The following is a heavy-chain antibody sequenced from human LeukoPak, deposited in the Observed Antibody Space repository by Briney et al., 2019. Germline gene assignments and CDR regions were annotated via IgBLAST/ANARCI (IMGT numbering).Heavy chain of an antibody. D-gene: IGHD3-9*01. J-gene: IGHJ4*02. CDR3: AGGCKFRYLDWLCLDF. CDR2: INPILGIA. V-gene: IGHV1-69*04. CDR1: GCTFSSYA. Sequence: GASVKVSCKASGCTFSSYAISWVRQAPGQGLEWMGRINPILGIANYAQKFQGRVTITADKSTSTAYMELSSLRSEDTAVYYFAGGCKFRYLDWLCLDFWGQGALVTVSS.